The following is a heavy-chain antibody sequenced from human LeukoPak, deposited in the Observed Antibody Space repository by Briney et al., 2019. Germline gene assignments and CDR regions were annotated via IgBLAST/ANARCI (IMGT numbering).Heavy chain of an antibody. CDR2: IDGFNGNT. J-gene: IGHJ3*02. V-gene: IGHV1-18*01. CDR1: GYTFSDYG. Sequence: ASVKVSCKASGYTFSDYGLSWVRQAPGRGLEWMGWIDGFNGNTNYAQTLRGRVTMTPDTSPSTAYMELRSLRSDDTAVYYCARDFLSYDGTEDHFEDTFDIWGQGTMVTVSS. CDR3: ARDFLSYDGTEDHFEDTFDI. D-gene: IGHD3-22*01.